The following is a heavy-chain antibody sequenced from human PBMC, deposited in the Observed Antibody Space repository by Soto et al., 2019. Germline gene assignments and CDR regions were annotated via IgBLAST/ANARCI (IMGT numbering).Heavy chain of an antibody. D-gene: IGHD6-6*01. CDR2: ISYDGSNK. V-gene: IGHV3-30-3*01. CDR3: ARAEYSSSPEYY. Sequence: QVQLVESGGGVVQPGRSLRLSCAASGFTFSSYAMHWVRQAPGKGLEWVAVISYDGSNKYYADSVKGRFTISRDNSKNTLYLQMNSLRAEDTAVYYCARAEYSSSPEYYWGQGTLVTVSS. J-gene: IGHJ4*02. CDR1: GFTFSSYA.